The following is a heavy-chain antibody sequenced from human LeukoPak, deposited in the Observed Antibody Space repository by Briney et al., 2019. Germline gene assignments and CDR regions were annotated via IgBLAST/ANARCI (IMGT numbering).Heavy chain of an antibody. CDR3: ARDRGYGDYALYYFDH. Sequence: ASVKVSCKASGYTFTSYYMHWVRQAPGQGLEWMGIINPSGGSTSYAQKFQGRVTMTRDTSISTAYMELRRLRPDDTAVYYCARDRGYGDYALYYFDHWGQGTLVTVSS. J-gene: IGHJ4*02. D-gene: IGHD4-17*01. CDR1: GYTFTSYY. V-gene: IGHV1-46*01. CDR2: INPSGGST.